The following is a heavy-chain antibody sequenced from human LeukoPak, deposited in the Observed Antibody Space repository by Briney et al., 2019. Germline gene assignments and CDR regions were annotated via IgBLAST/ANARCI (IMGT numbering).Heavy chain of an antibody. J-gene: IGHJ4*02. CDR3: ARDTTSNWYWIN. CDR1: GFTFSTYS. D-gene: IGHD6-13*01. CDR2: ISSSSGTI. Sequence: PGGSLRLSCAASGFTFSTYSMNWARQAPGRGLEWVSYISSSSGTIYYADSVKGRFTISRDNAKNSLYLQMNRLRDEDTAVYYCARDTTSNWYWINWGQGTLVTVSS. V-gene: IGHV3-48*02.